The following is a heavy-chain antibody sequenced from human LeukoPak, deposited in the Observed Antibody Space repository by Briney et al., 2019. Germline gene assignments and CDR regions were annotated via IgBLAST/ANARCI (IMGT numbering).Heavy chain of an antibody. CDR2: IYYSGST. V-gene: IGHV4-30-4*07. CDR1: GGSISSGGYS. Sequence: PSETLSLTCTVSGGSISSGGYSWSWIRQPPGKGPEWIGNIYYSGSTYFNPSLKSRVTISVDTSKNQFSLKLSSVTAADTAVYYCARDFNWFDPWGQGTLVTVSS. J-gene: IGHJ5*02. CDR3: ARDFNWFDP.